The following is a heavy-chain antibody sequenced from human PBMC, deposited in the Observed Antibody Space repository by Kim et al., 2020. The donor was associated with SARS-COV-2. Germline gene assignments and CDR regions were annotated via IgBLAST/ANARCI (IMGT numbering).Heavy chain of an antibody. CDR2: INPNIGGT. CDR1: GYTFTGYY. V-gene: IGHV1-2*02. J-gene: IGHJ4*02. CDR3: ARTPSSWVPAAFLDY. Sequence: ASVKVSCKASGYTFTGYYMHWVRQAPGQGLEWMGWINPNIGGTNYAQKFQGRVTITRDTSISTAYMELSRLRSDDTAVYYCARTPSSWVPAAFLDYWGQGTLVTVSS. D-gene: IGHD2-2*01.